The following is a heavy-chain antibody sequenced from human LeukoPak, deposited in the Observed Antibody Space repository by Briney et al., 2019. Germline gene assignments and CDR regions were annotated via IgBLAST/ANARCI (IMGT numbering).Heavy chain of an antibody. CDR3: TRVRGSGWYTNY. Sequence: GGSLRLSCTASGFTFGDYAMSWFRQAPGKGLEWVGFIRSKAYGGTTEYAASVKGRFTISGDDSKSIAYLQMNSLKTEDTAVYYCTRVRGSGWYTNYWGQGTLVTVSS. D-gene: IGHD6-19*01. CDR2: IRSKAYGGTT. V-gene: IGHV3-49*03. J-gene: IGHJ4*02. CDR1: GFTFGDYA.